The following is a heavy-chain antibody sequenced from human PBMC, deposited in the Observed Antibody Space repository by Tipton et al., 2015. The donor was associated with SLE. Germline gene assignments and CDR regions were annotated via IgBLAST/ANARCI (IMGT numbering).Heavy chain of an antibody. J-gene: IGHJ6*02. V-gene: IGHV4-4*07. Sequence: GLVKPSETLSLTCSVSGDSITSYYWSWFRQSTGRGLEWIGRVYSSGSADYNPSLRSRVTISVDTSKNQFYLKLSSVTAADTAVYYCARHPDVATMLVDVWGQGTTVTVSS. CDR2: VYSSGSA. D-gene: IGHD5-12*01. CDR3: ARHPDVATMLVDV. CDR1: GDSITSYY.